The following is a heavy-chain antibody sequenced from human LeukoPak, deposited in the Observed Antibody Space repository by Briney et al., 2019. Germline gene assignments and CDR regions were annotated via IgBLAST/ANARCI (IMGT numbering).Heavy chain of an antibody. D-gene: IGHD1-26*01. CDR2: IHKDATT. CDR1: GFAFDDYA. V-gene: IGHV3-43*02. J-gene: IGHJ4*02. CDR3: AETRRDGTEYADFDR. Sequence: GGSLRLSCATSGFAFDDYAMHWVRQAPGKVPEWVSLIHKDATTHYAESVKGRFAISRDNNKKSLYLQMNSLTTEDTALYYCAETRRDGTEYADFDRWGQGTLVTVSS.